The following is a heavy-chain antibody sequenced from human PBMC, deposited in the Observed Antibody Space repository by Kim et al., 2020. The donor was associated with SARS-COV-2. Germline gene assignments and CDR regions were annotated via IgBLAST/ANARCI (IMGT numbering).Heavy chain of an antibody. CDR2: GST. Sequence: GSTNYNPSLKSRVTMSVDTSKNQFSLKLSSVTAADTAVYYCARDVNWFDPWGQGTLVTVSS. V-gene: IGHV4-4*07. CDR3: ARDVNWFDP. J-gene: IGHJ5*02.